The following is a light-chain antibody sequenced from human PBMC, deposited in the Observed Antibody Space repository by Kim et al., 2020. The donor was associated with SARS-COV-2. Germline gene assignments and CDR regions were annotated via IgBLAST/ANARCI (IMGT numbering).Light chain of an antibody. Sequence: EIVLTQSPATLSLSPGERATLSCRASQSVSSSYLAWYQQKPVQAPTLLICAASSKTTSIPDRCSGSGSGTDFTLTISILEPEDFAVYYCQQYSSSPLTFGGGTKVDIK. V-gene: IGKV3-20*01. CDR3: QQYSSSPLT. J-gene: IGKJ4*01. CDR2: AAS. CDR1: QSVSSSY.